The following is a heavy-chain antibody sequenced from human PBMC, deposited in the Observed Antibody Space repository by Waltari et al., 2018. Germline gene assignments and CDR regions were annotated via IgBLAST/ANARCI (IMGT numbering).Heavy chain of an antibody. CDR2: IKQDGSEK. CDR1: GLSFSNYW. J-gene: IGHJ4*02. V-gene: IGHV3-7*01. D-gene: IGHD6-13*01. Sequence: EVQLVESGGGLAQPGGSLRLSCAASGLSFSNYWMTWVRQASGKGPGWVANIKQDGSEKDYMDAVKGRFTISRDNAKNSLYLQMNNLRVEDTAVYYCTRGGRDSSWYWRDWGQGTLVTVSS. CDR3: TRGGRDSSWYWRD.